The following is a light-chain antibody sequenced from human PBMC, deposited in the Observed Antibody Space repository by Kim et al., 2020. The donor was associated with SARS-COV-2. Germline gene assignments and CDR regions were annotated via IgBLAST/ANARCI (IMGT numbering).Light chain of an antibody. CDR2: GAS. CDR1: QSVSSSY. CDR3: QLYGWSAWT. Sequence: EIVLTQSPGTLSLSPGERATLSCRASQSVSSSYLAWYQQKPGQAPRLLIYGASSRATGISDRFSGSGSGTDFTLTISRLEPEDFAVYYCQLYGWSAWTFGQGTKVDIK. J-gene: IGKJ1*01. V-gene: IGKV3-20*01.